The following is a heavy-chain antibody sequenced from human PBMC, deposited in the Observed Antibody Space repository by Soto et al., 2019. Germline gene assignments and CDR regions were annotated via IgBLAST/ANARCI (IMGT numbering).Heavy chain of an antibody. CDR3: ARPNYYYESRGYYDPKGNWFDP. CDR2: IIPIFGTA. D-gene: IGHD3-22*01. Sequence: QEQLVQSGAEVKKPGSSVKVSCKASGGTLRSNGISWVRQAPGQGLEWMGGIIPIFGTANYAQKFQGRVTITADESKSTAYLELSSLRSEDTAVYYCARPNYYYESRGYYDPKGNWFDPWGQGTLVTVSS. J-gene: IGHJ5*02. V-gene: IGHV1-69*01. CDR1: GGTLRSNG.